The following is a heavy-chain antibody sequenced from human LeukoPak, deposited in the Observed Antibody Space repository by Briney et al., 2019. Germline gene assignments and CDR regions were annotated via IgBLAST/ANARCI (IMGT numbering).Heavy chain of an antibody. CDR3: ARHL. CDR2: IDYSGRT. V-gene: IGHV4-59*08. CDR1: GGSISRDY. Sequence: SETLSLTCTVSGGSISRDYWNWIRQPPRKGLEWIGDIDYSGRTNYNPSLKSRVTISVDTSKNQFSLKLSPVTAADTAVYYCARHLW. J-gene: IGHJ2*01.